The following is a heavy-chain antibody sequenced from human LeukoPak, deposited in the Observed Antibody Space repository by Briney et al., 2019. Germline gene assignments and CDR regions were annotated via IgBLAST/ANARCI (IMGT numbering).Heavy chain of an antibody. D-gene: IGHD4-17*01. CDR1: GFTFGDYA. Sequence: GRSLRLSCPTSGFTFGDYAMSWFRQAPGKGLEWVGFIRSKPYGGTTEYAASVKGRFAISRDDFKSIAYLQMNSLITEDTAVYYCSRHSDYGDYKFDFWGQGTLVTVSS. V-gene: IGHV3-49*03. J-gene: IGHJ4*02. CDR2: IRSKPYGGTT. CDR3: SRHSDYGDYKFDF.